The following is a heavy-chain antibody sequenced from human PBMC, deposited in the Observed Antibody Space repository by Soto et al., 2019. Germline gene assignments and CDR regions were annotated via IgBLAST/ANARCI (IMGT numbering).Heavy chain of an antibody. CDR1: GFTFTRAW. J-gene: IGHJ4*01. CDR3: AADLPASTAYSFDS. V-gene: IGHV3-15*07. CDR2: AKSEINGGAV. D-gene: IGHD2-15*01. Sequence: GGALRLSCAASGFTFTRAWLNGVRQAPGKGLEWAGRAKSEINGGAVDYAAPVKGRSTISRDASQNTVYLQMNSLRADDTAVYYCAADLPASTAYSFDSRGHAPQVTVPP.